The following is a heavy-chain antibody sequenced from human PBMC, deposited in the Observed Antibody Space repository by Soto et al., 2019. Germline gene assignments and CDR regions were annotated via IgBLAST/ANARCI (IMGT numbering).Heavy chain of an antibody. V-gene: IGHV3-23*01. CDR2: ISSSGGST. CDR1: GFTFSSYA. Sequence: GGSLRLSCAASGFTFSSYAMSWVRQAPGKGLEWVSAISSSGGSTYYADSVKGRFTISRDNSKNTLYLQMNSLRAEDTAVYYCAKGNNWNPQGDWFDPWGQGTLVTVSS. CDR3: AKGNNWNPQGDWFDP. J-gene: IGHJ5*02. D-gene: IGHD1-1*01.